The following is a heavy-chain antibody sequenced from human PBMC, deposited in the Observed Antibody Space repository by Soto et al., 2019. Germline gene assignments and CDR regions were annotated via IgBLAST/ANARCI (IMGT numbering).Heavy chain of an antibody. D-gene: IGHD6-13*01. Sequence: EVQLLESGGGLVQPGGSLRLSCAASGFTFSSYAMNWVRQAPGKGLEWLLGISGSGDSTHYADAVKGRFTISRDNSKNTLYLQMNSLRAEDTAVYYCAKQAPYSNSWYEIDYWGQGTLVIVST. J-gene: IGHJ4*02. CDR2: ISGSGDST. CDR1: GFTFSSYA. V-gene: IGHV3-23*01. CDR3: AKQAPYSNSWYEIDY.